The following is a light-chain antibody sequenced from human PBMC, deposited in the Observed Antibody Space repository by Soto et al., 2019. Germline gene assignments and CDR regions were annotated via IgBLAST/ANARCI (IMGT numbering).Light chain of an antibody. Sequence: QSALTQPPPASGSPGQSVTISCTGTSSDVGGYKYVSWYQQHPGKAPQLIIYEVTKRPSGVPDRFSGSKSGNTASLTVSGLQAEDEADYYCCSYVDNNLFLFGGGTKLTVL. V-gene: IGLV2-8*01. CDR1: SSDVGGYKY. CDR2: EVT. J-gene: IGLJ2*01. CDR3: CSYVDNNLFL.